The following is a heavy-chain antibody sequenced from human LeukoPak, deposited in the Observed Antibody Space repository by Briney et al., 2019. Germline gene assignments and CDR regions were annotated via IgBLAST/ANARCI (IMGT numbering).Heavy chain of an antibody. CDR3: ARDGGTDTHDWYFDL. CDR1: GFTFSRYS. J-gene: IGHJ2*01. Sequence: GGSLRLSCAASGFTFSRYSMNWVRQAPGKGLEWVSSMSVSSGLIYYADSVKGRFTVSRDNAKNSLYLQMNSLRAEDTAVYYCARDGGTDTHDWYFDLWGRGTQVTVSS. D-gene: IGHD3-16*01. CDR2: MSVSSGLI. V-gene: IGHV3-21*01.